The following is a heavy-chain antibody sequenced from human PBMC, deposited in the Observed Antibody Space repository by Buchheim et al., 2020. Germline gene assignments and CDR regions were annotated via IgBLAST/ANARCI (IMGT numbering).Heavy chain of an antibody. V-gene: IGHV3-23*04. J-gene: IGHJ4*02. CDR1: GFIFANYA. Sequence: EVQLVESGGGLVQPGGSLRLSCAASGFIFANYAMTWVRQAPGKGLEWVAAISAAGGGTYYGDSLKGRFTVSRDNSKATLFLQVNSLRGDDTAVYYCAILRLGQFPEWGQGTL. D-gene: IGHD3-16*01. CDR3: AILRLGQFPE. CDR2: ISAAGGGT.